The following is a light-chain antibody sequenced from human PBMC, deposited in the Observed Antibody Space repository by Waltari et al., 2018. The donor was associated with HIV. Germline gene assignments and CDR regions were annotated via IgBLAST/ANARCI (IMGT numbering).Light chain of an antibody. CDR1: SLRRYY. J-gene: IGLJ2*01. V-gene: IGLV3-19*01. CDR2: GKN. CDR3: NSRDSSGNHLV. Sequence: SSELTQDPAVSVALGQTVRITCQGDSLRRYYASWYQQKPGQAPILVIYGKNNLPSGIPDRFSGSSSGNTASLTITGAQAEDEADYYGNSRDSSGNHLVFGGGTKLTVL.